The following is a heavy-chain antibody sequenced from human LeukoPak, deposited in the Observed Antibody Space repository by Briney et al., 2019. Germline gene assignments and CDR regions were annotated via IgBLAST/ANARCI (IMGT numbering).Heavy chain of an antibody. D-gene: IGHD1-26*01. Sequence: ASVKVSCKASGYTFTSYGISWVRQAPGQGLEWMGWISAYNGNTNYAQKLQGRVTMTTDTSTSTAYVELRSLRSDDTAVYYCAKDVGKWESLHFFDYWGQGTLVTVSS. CDR1: GYTFTSYG. CDR2: ISAYNGNT. V-gene: IGHV1-18*01. CDR3: AKDVGKWESLHFFDY. J-gene: IGHJ4*02.